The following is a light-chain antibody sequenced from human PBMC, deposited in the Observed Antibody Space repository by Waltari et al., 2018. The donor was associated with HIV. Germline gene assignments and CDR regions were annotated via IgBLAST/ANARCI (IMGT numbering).Light chain of an antibody. J-gene: IGLJ1*01. CDR1: SSNIGSNT. CDR2: SNN. Sequence: QSVLTQPPSASGTPGQRVTISCSGSSSNIGSNTVNWYQQLPGTAPKLLIYSNNQRPSGAPDRFSGSKSGTSASLAISELQSEDEADYYCAAWDDSLKGVFGTGTKVTVL. V-gene: IGLV1-44*01. CDR3: AAWDDSLKGV.